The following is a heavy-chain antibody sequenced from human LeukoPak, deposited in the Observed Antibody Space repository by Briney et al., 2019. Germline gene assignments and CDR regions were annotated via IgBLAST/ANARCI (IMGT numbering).Heavy chain of an antibody. D-gene: IGHD2-15*01. CDR3: ARGLGVVAPPYYYYRDV. CDR1: GYTFTSYD. Sequence: ASVKVSCKASGYTFTSYDINWVRQATGQGLEWMGWMNPNSGNTGYAQKFQGRVTMTRNTSISTAYMELSSLRSEDTAVYYCARGLGVVAPPYYYYRDVWAKGPRVPVSS. V-gene: IGHV1-8*01. CDR2: MNPNSGNT. J-gene: IGHJ6*03.